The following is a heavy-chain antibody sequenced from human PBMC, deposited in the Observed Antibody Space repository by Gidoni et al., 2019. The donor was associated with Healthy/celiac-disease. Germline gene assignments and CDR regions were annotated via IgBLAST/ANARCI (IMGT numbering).Heavy chain of an antibody. CDR3: ARDGDGYKYVFDY. CDR1: GGTSSSYP. CDR2: IIPICGTA. D-gene: IGHD5-12*01. V-gene: IGHV1-69*01. Sequence: VQLVQSRAEVKKPASSVKVSCTASGGTSSSYPISWVRQAPGQGLEWMGGIIPICGTANYAQKFQGRVTITADESTSTAYMELSSLRSEDTAVYYCARDGDGYKYVFDYWGQGTLVTVSS. J-gene: IGHJ4*02.